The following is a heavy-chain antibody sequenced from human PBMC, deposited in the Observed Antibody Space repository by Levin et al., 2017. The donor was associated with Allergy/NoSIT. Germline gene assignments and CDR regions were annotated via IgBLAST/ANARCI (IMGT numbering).Heavy chain of an antibody. CDR1: GGSISSSSYY. D-gene: IGHD3-22*01. V-gene: IGHV4-39*01. Sequence: SQTLSLTCTVSGGSISSSSYYWGWIRQPPGKGLEWIGSIYYSGSTYYNPSLKSRVTISVDTSKNQFSLKLSSVTAADTAVYYCASSPSGYYLFLDYWGQGTLVTVSS. CDR2: IYYSGST. CDR3: ASSPSGYYLFLDY. J-gene: IGHJ4*02.